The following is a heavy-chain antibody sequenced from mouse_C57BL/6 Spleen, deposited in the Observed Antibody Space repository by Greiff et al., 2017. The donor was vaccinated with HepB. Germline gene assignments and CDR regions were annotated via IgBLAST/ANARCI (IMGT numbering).Heavy chain of an antibody. CDR1: GFTFSSYA. Sequence: EVKVVESGEGLVKPGGSLKLSCAASGFTFSSYAMSWVRQTPEKRLEWVAYISSGGDYIYYADTVKGRFTISRDNARNTLYLQMSSLKSEDTAMYYCTSDRGDDGDYAMDYWGQGTSVTVSS. V-gene: IGHV5-9-1*02. J-gene: IGHJ4*01. CDR2: ISSGGDYI. CDR3: TSDRGDDGDYAMDY.